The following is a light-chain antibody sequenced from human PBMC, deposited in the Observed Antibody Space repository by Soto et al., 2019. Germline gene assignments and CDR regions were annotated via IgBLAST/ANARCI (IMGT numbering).Light chain of an antibody. CDR2: GAS. J-gene: IGKJ1*01. CDR1: QSVSSSY. CDR3: QQYGSSPWT. V-gene: IGKV3-20*01. Sequence: EIVLTQSPGTLSLSPGERATLSCRASQSVSSSYLAWYQQKPGQAPRPLIYGASSRATGIPDRFSGSGSRKDFTLTISRLEPEDFAVYYCQQYGSSPWTFGQGTKV.